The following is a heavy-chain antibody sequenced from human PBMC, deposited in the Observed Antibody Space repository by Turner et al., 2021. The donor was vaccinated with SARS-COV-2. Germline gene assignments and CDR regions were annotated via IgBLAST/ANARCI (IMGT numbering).Heavy chain of an antibody. J-gene: IGHJ3*02. CDR3: ARDDIMPDNGLDI. Sequence: QVELVESGGGVVQSGRSMSLSCVVSGFTFSTYGMHWVNQSPCKGLWWVEGIVNDGSQQHYAVSSKVRFIISRDKSKNTLFLQMNSLRAEDTDLYYCARDDIMPDNGLDIWGQGTMVTVSS. V-gene: IGHV3-33*01. D-gene: IGHD2-8*01. CDR2: IVNDGSQQ. CDR1: GFTFSTYG.